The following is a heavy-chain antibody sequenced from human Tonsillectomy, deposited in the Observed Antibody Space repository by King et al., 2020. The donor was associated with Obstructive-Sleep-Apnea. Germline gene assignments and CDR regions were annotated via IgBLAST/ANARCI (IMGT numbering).Heavy chain of an antibody. J-gene: IGHJ4*02. Sequence: QLQESGPGLVKPSETLSLTCTVSGGSVSNNNYYWGWIRQPPGKGLEWIGSIFYGGTTYYNPSLKSRVTMSVDTSKNQFSLKLTSVTAADTAVYSCARVNFDFWTGFGFYFDYWDQGTLVTVSS. CDR1: GGSVSNNNYY. V-gene: IGHV4-39*07. D-gene: IGHD3/OR15-3a*01. CDR2: IFYGGTT. CDR3: ARVNFDFWTGFGFYFDY.